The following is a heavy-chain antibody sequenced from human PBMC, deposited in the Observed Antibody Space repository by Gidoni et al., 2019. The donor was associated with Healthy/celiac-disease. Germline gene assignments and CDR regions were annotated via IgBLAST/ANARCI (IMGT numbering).Heavy chain of an antibody. Sequence: QVQLQQWGAGLLKPSETLSLTCAVYGGSFSGYYWSWIRQPPGKGLEWIGEINHSGSTNYNPSLKSRVTISVDTSKNQFSLKLSSVTAADTAVYYCARGPPGYCSGGSCRATRNWFDPWGQGTLVTVSS. J-gene: IGHJ5*02. CDR2: INHSGST. D-gene: IGHD2-15*01. CDR3: ARGPPGYCSGGSCRATRNWFDP. CDR1: GGSFSGYY. V-gene: IGHV4-34*01.